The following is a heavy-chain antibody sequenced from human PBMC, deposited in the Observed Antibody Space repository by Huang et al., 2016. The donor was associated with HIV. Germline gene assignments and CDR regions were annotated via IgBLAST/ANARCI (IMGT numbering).Heavy chain of an antibody. Sequence: QVQLVQSGAEVKKPGSSVKVSCKASGGTFSTYAISWVRQAPGQGLEWMGGSIPIFGTANDEQKVQGTVTITADEFTSTAYMELSSLRSEDTALYYCARGRTRSSLYDSYYGLDVWGQGTTVTVSS. D-gene: IGHD6-6*01. CDR1: GGTFSTYA. CDR2: SIPIFGTA. CDR3: ARGRTRSSLYDSYYGLDV. V-gene: IGHV1-69*01. J-gene: IGHJ6*02.